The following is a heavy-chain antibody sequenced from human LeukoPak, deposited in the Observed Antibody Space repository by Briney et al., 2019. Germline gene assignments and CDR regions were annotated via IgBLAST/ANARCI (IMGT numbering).Heavy chain of an antibody. Sequence: PSETLSLTCTVSGGSISSYYWSWIRQPPGKGLGWIGYIYYSGSTNYNPSLKSRVTISVDTSKNQFSLKLSSVTAADTAVYYCARYSRSADDAFDIWGQGTMVTVSS. V-gene: IGHV4-59*01. CDR1: GGSISSYY. CDR3: ARYSRSADDAFDI. D-gene: IGHD6-13*01. CDR2: IYYSGST. J-gene: IGHJ3*02.